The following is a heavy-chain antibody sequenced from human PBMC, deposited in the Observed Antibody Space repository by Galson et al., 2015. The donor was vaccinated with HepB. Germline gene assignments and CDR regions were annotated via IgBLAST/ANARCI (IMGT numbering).Heavy chain of an antibody. J-gene: IGHJ1*01. CDR3: ARDEVIAIAQPRGYFQH. Sequence: LRLSCAASGFTFSSYGMHWVRQAPGKGLEWVAFIRYDGSNKYYADSVKGRFTISRDNSKNTLYLQMNSLRAEDTAVYYCARDEVIAIAQPRGYFQHWGQGTLVTVSS. CDR2: IRYDGSNK. D-gene: IGHD2-21*01. V-gene: IGHV3-30*02. CDR1: GFTFSSYG.